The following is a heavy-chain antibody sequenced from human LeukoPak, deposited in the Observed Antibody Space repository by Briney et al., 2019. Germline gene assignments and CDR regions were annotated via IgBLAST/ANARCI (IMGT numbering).Heavy chain of an antibody. V-gene: IGHV1-69*06. CDR3: ARQLGDRLLFDY. J-gene: IGHJ4*02. Sequence: SVKVSCKASGGTFSSYAISWVRQAPGQGLEWMGGIIPIFGTANYAQKFQGRVTITADKSTSTAYMELSSLRSEDTAVYYCARQLGDRLLFDYWGQGTLVTVSS. CDR2: IIPIFGTA. CDR1: GGTFSSYA. D-gene: IGHD2-21*01.